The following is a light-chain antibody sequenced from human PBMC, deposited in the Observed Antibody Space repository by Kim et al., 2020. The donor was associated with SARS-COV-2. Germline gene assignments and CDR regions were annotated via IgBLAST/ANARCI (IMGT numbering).Light chain of an antibody. Sequence: DIQRTQSPSTLSASVGDRVTITCRASQSISSWLAWYQQKPGKAPKLLIYKASSLESGVPSRFSGSGSGTEFTLTISSLQPDVFATYYCQQYNSYSPWTFGQGTNVDIK. CDR1: QSISSW. CDR2: KAS. J-gene: IGKJ1*01. CDR3: QQYNSYSPWT. V-gene: IGKV1-5*03.